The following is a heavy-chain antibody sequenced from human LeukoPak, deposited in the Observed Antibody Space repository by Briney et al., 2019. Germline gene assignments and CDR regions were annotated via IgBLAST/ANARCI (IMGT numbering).Heavy chain of an antibody. CDR3: SRGPIQLWVHNGVDV. V-gene: IGHV3-49*04. Sequence: GGSLRLSCKTSGFNFGDHAMTWVRQAPGKGLEWVGFIRSKAYRGTTEYAASVKGRFTISRDDSKSVVYLQMNSLKSEDTAVYYCSRGPIQLWVHNGVDVWGRGTTVTVSS. CDR2: IRSKAYRGTT. CDR1: GFNFGDHA. D-gene: IGHD5-18*01. J-gene: IGHJ6*02.